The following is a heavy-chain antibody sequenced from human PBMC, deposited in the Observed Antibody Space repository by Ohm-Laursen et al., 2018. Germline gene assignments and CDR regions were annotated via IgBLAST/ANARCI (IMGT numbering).Heavy chain of an antibody. J-gene: IGHJ4*02. D-gene: IGHD1-7*01. CDR3: ARRSITGTTEFDY. V-gene: IGHV3-11*01. Sequence: GSLRLSCAAPGFTFTNYWLSWVRQAPGKGLEWLSYISSSGTTKYYADSVKGRFTISRDNANKSLYLQMNSLRAEDTAVYYCARRSITGTTEFDYWGQGTLVTVSS. CDR1: GFTFTNYW. CDR2: ISSSGTTK.